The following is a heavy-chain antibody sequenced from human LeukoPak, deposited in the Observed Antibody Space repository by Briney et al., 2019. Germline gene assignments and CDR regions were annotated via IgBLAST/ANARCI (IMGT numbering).Heavy chain of an antibody. J-gene: IGHJ4*02. CDR2: INDRGTNT. CDR1: GFTFSSNA. D-gene: IGHD4-17*01. Sequence: GGSLRLSCTPSGFTFSSNAMTWVRQAPGEGLEWVSSINDRGTNTYYTDSVRGRFTISRDNSKNTLYLQMNSLRAEDTAVYYCARVTTVSPLDYWGQGTLVTVSS. V-gene: IGHV3-23*01. CDR3: ARVTTVSPLDY.